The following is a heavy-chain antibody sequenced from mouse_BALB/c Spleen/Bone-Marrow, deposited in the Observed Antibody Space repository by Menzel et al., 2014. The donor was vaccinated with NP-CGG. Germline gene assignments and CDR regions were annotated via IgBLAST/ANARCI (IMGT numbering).Heavy chain of an antibody. V-gene: IGHV1S22*01. J-gene: IGHJ3*01. CDR3: TRGGRPPFAY. CDR1: GYTFTSYW. CDR2: IYPGSAGT. Sequence: LQQPGSELVRPGASVKLSCKASGYTFTSYWMHWVKQRPGQGLEWIGNIYPGSAGTNYDEKFKSKATLTVDTSSSTAYMQLSSLTSEDSAVYYCTRGGRPPFAYWGQGTPVTVSA. D-gene: IGHD2-12*01.